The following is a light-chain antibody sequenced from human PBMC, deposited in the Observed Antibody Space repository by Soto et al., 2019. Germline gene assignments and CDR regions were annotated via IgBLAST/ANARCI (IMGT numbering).Light chain of an antibody. CDR3: QQSYRIPPWT. CDR1: QSISNH. CDR2: AAS. V-gene: IGKV1-39*01. J-gene: IGKJ1*01. Sequence: DIQITQSPSSLSSSVIDRITITCRASQSISNHLNWYQQKPGKAPKLLIFAASSLQSGVPSRFSGSGSGTNFTLTISSLQPEDFATYYCQQSYRIPPWTFGQGTKVDIK.